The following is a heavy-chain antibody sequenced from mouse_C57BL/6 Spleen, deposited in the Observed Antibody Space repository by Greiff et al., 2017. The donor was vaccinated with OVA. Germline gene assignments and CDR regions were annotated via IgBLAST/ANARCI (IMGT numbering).Heavy chain of an antibody. J-gene: IGHJ2*01. D-gene: IGHD2-4*01. Sequence: EVQLQQSGGGLVKPGGSLKLSCAASGFTFSDYGMHWVRQAPEKGLEWVAYISSGSSTIYYADTVKGRFTISRDNAKNTLFLQMTSLRSEDTAMYYCARWDDYDFDYWGQGTTLTVSS. CDR2: ISSGSSTI. CDR1: GFTFSDYG. V-gene: IGHV5-17*01. CDR3: ARWDDYDFDY.